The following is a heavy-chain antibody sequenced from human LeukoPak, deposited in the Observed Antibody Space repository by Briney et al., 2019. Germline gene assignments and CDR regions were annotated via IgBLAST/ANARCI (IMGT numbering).Heavy chain of an antibody. CDR1: GGSVSSNYYY. D-gene: IGHD5-18*01. J-gene: IGHJ4*02. Sequence: SETLSLTCTVSGGSVSSNYYYWSWIRQHPGKGLEWIGYIYYSGSTYYNPSLKSRVTISVDTSKNQFSLKLSSVTAADTAVYYCARVSFDTAMDHYYFDYWGQGTLVTVSS. CDR3: ARVSFDTAMDHYYFDY. CDR2: IYYSGST. V-gene: IGHV4-31*03.